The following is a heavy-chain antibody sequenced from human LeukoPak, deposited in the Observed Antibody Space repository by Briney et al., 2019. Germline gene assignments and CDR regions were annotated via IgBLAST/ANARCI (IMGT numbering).Heavy chain of an antibody. V-gene: IGHV4-61*08. CDR1: GGSISSGGYY. Sequence: SETLSLTCTVSGGSISSGGYYRSWVRQPPGKGLEWIGYINYSGRTNANSSLKSRVAISVDTSKNQFSLRLSSVTAADTAVYYCARDTYYYDNGDFIDAFDIWGRGTMVTVSS. D-gene: IGHD3-22*01. CDR3: ARDTYYYDNGDFIDAFDI. J-gene: IGHJ3*02. CDR2: INYSGRT.